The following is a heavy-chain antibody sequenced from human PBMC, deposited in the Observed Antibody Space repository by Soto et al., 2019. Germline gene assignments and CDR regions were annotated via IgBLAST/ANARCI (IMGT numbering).Heavy chain of an antibody. J-gene: IGHJ4*02. V-gene: IGHV3-23*01. CDR1: GFSFSSYA. D-gene: IGHD5-12*01. CDR2: ISARGGSL. CDR3: AKASIEYSASVDN. Sequence: EVQLLESGGGLVQPGGSPRLSCAASGFSFSSYAMVWVRQAPGKGLEWVSVISARGGSLYFADSVKGRFTISRDNSKNVLSLEMNSLRAEDTATDFCAKASIEYSASVDNWGQGTLVVVSS.